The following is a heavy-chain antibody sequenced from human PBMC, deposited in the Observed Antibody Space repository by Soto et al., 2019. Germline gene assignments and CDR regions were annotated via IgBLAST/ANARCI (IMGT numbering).Heavy chain of an antibody. D-gene: IGHD3-3*01. CDR3: ARGASSGFYKF. CDR1: GDSLSTFY. V-gene: IGHV4-59*01. J-gene: IGHJ4*02. CDR2: IYYSGAT. Sequence: PSETLSLTCTVSGDSLSTFYWSWIRLPPGKGLEWIGYIYYSGATVYNPSLESRVTMSMDTSRNRFSLKLTSVTPADTAVYYCARGASSGFYKFWGQGNLVTVS.